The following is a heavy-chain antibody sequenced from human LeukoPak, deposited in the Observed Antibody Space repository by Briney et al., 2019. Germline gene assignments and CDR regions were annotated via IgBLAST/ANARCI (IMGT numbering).Heavy chain of an antibody. D-gene: IGHD2-2*01. CDR1: GGSFSSYA. J-gene: IGHJ5*02. CDR2: VIPIFGTA. V-gene: IGHV1-69*06. CDR3: AREGNCSSTSCYGSSRVWFDP. Sequence: GASVKVSCKASGGSFSSYAISWVRQAPGQGLEWMGGVIPIFGTANYAQKFQGGVTITADKSTSTAYMGLSSLRSEDTAVYYCAREGNCSSTSCYGSSRVWFDPWGQGTLVTVSS.